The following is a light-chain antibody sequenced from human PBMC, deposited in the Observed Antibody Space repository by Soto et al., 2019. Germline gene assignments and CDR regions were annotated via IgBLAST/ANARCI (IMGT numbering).Light chain of an antibody. V-gene: IGKV1-5*01. CDR1: QSISNW. CDR2: DAS. Sequence: DIPMTQSPSTLSASVGDRVTITCRASQSISNWLAWYQHKPGKAPKVLIFDASNLESGVPSRFSGSGSGTEFTLTISSLQPDDFATYYCQQYSRLFTFGPGTKVDIK. J-gene: IGKJ3*01. CDR3: QQYSRLFT.